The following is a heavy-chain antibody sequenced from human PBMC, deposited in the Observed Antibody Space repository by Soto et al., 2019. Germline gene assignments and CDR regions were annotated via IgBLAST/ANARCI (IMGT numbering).Heavy chain of an antibody. Sequence: QVQLVQSGAEVKKPGSSVKVSCKASGGTFSSYTISWVRQAPGQGLEWMGRIIPILGIANYAQKCQGRVTITADKSTSTAYMELSSLRSEDTAVYYCARARGYSYGWYYFDYWGQGTLVTVSS. CDR3: ARARGYSYGWYYFDY. D-gene: IGHD5-18*01. CDR1: GGTFSSYT. V-gene: IGHV1-69*02. J-gene: IGHJ4*02. CDR2: IIPILGIA.